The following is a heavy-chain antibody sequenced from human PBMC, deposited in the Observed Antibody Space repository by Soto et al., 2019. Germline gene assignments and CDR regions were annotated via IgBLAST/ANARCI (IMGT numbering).Heavy chain of an antibody. J-gene: IGHJ4*02. CDR2: ISGSGGST. Sequence: GGSLRLSCAASGFTFSSYAMSWVRQAPGKGLEWVSAISGSGGSTYYADSVKGRFTISRDNSKNTLYLQMNSLRAEDTAVYYCVKDRPSRRGCLRPHFYSWGQGTPVTVSS. D-gene: IGHD3-16*01. CDR3: VKDRPSRRGCLRPHFYS. V-gene: IGHV3-23*01. CDR1: GFTFSSYA.